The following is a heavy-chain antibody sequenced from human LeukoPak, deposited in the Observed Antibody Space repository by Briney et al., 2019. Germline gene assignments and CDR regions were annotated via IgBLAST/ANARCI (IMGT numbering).Heavy chain of an antibody. Sequence: GASVKVSCKASGYTFNRYGISWMRQAPGQGLEWMGWISAYNGNTNYAQKLQGRVTMTTDTSTSTAYMELRSLRSDDTAVYYCARRAAADTSPSDYWGQGTLVTVSS. CDR2: ISAYNGNT. D-gene: IGHD6-13*01. CDR1: GYTFNRYG. J-gene: IGHJ4*02. CDR3: ARRAAADTSPSDY. V-gene: IGHV1-18*04.